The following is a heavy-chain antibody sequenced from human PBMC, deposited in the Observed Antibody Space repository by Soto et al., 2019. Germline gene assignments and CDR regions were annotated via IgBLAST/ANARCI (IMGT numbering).Heavy chain of an antibody. CDR3: ARVVGGDHDY. J-gene: IGHJ4*02. V-gene: IGHV4-59*08. CDR1: GGSISNFY. Sequence: SETLSLTCTVSGGSISNFYWSWIRQPPGKGLEWIGYVYYTGSTSYNPSLKRRVTFSADSSRGQFSLRLNSVTAADTAVYYCARVVGGDHDYWGQGTLVTVSS. CDR2: VYYTGST. D-gene: IGHD2-15*01.